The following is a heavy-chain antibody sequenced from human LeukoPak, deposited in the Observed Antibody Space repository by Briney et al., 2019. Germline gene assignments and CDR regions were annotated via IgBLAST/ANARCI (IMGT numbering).Heavy chain of an antibody. CDR1: GGSISSSSYY. V-gene: IGHV4-39*01. Sequence: PSETLSLTCTVSGGSISSSSYYWGWIRQPPGKGLEWIGSIYYSGSTYYNPSLKSRVTISVDTSKNQFSLKLSSVTAADTAVYYCARHGAGDGRASDIWGQGTMVTVSS. CDR2: IYYSGST. D-gene: IGHD5-24*01. CDR3: ARHGAGDGRASDI. J-gene: IGHJ3*02.